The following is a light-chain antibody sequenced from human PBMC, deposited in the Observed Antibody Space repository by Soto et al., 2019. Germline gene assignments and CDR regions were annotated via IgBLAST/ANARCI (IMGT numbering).Light chain of an antibody. V-gene: IGLV2-14*01. CDR2: EVS. CDR3: SSFTSSNTHV. CDR1: SSDVGGYNF. J-gene: IGLJ2*01. Sequence: QSVLTQPASVSGSPGQSITISCTGTSSDVGGYNFVSWYQQHPGKAPKLLVFEVSNRPSGISNRFSGSKSDNTASLTISGLQPEDEADYYCSSFTSSNTHVFGGGTKLTVL.